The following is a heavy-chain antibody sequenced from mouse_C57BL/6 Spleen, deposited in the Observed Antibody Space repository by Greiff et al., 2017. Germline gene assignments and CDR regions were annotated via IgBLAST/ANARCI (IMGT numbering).Heavy chain of an antibody. J-gene: IGHJ2*01. CDR3: ARDRSSGYDYFDY. Sequence: EVQLQESGGGLVKPGGSLKLSCAASGFTFSSYAMSWVRQTPEKRLEWVATISDGGSYTYYPDNVKGRFTISRDNAKNNLDLQMSHLKAEDTAMYYCARDRSSGYDYFDYWGQGTTLTVSS. D-gene: IGHD3-2*02. V-gene: IGHV5-4*01. CDR2: ISDGGSYT. CDR1: GFTFSSYA.